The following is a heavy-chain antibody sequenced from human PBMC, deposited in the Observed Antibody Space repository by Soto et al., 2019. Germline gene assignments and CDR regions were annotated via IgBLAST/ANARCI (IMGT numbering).Heavy chain of an antibody. D-gene: IGHD2-2*01. J-gene: IGHJ5*02. V-gene: IGHV4-4*02. CDR3: ARGNLASRLRSNIVVVPAEPWFDP. CDR1: GGSISSSNW. Sequence: PSETLSLTCAVSGGSISSSNWRSWVRQPPGKGLEWIGEIYHSGSTNYNPSLKSRVTISVDKSKNQFSLKLSSVTAADTAVYYCARGNLASRLRSNIVVVPAEPWFDPWGQGTLVTVSS. CDR2: IYHSGST.